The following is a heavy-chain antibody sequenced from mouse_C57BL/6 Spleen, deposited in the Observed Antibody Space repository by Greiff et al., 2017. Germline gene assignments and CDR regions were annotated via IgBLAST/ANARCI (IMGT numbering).Heavy chain of an antibody. V-gene: IGHV1-26*01. CDR1: GYTFTDYY. Sequence: EVQLQQSGPELVKPGASVKISCKASGYTFTDYYMNWVKQSHGKSLEWIGDINPNNGGTSYNQKFKGKATLTVDKSSSTAYMELRSLTSEDSAVYYCARSDDYFDYWGQGTTLTVSS. D-gene: IGHD2-3*01. CDR3: ARSDDYFDY. J-gene: IGHJ2*01. CDR2: INPNNGGT.